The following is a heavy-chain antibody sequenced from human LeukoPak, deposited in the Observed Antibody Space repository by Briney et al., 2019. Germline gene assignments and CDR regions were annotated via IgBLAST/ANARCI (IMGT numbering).Heavy chain of an antibody. V-gene: IGHV1-18*01. Sequence: ASVKVSCKASGYTFTSYGISWVRQAPGQGLEWMGWISAYNGNTNYAQKLQGRVTMTTDTSTSTAYMELSSLRSEDTAVYYCARANTHHYYGSGSYSLWGQGTLVTVSS. CDR2: ISAYNGNT. CDR1: GYTFTSYG. D-gene: IGHD3-10*01. CDR3: ARANTHHYYGSGSYSL. J-gene: IGHJ4*02.